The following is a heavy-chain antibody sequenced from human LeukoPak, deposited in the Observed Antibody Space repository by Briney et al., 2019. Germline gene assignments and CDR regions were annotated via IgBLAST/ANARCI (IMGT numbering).Heavy chain of an antibody. Sequence: SETLSLTCAVYGGSFSGYYWSWIRQPPGKGLEWIGEINHSGSTNYNPSLKSRVTISVDTSKNQFSLKLSSVTAADTAVYYCARGTIAVAGSFDYWGQGTLVAVSS. CDR1: GGSFSGYY. CDR2: INHSGST. CDR3: ARGTIAVAGSFDY. D-gene: IGHD6-19*01. V-gene: IGHV4-34*01. J-gene: IGHJ4*02.